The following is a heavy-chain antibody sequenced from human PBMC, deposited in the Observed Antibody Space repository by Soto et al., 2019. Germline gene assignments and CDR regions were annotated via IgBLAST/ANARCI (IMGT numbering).Heavy chain of an antibody. CDR2: VKEDGSEL. CDR3: ARDIGFDYVN. CDR1: GFNVMSYW. V-gene: IGHV3-7*01. D-gene: IGHD3-16*01. Sequence: GESPKISCAVSGFNVMSYWLSWVRQAPGKGLEWVASVKEDGSELYYLHSVRGRFSMTRDSAGNALHLTMNYLSAEDTGVYFCARDIGFDYVNWGQGIPVTVSS. J-gene: IGHJ4*02.